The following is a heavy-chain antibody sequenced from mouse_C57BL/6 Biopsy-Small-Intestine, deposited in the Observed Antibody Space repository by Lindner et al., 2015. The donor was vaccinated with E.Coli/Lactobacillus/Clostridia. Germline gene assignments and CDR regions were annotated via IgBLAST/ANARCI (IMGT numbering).Heavy chain of an antibody. Sequence: SVKVSCKASGYTFTDYYIHWVRQAPGQGLEWMGWINPNSGGTKYAQKFQGRVTTTRDTSISTAYMELSRLSSDDTAVYYCATELRIRNDWGQGTLVTVSS. CDR1: GYTFTDYY. CDR3: ATELRIRND. V-gene: IGHV1-84*01. CDR2: INPNSGGT. D-gene: IGHD2-4*01. J-gene: IGHJ4*01.